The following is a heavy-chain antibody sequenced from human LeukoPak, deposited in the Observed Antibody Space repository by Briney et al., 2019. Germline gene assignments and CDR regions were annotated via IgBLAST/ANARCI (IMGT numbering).Heavy chain of an antibody. Sequence: GASVKVSCKASGYTFTNHYMHWVRQAPGQGLEWMGIINPSGGGTSYAQKFQGRVTMTRDMSTNTFYMELSSLRFDDTAVYYCARVRTLDAFDIWGQGTMVTVSS. CDR3: ARVRTLDAFDI. CDR2: INPSGGGT. CDR1: GYTFTNHY. J-gene: IGHJ3*02. D-gene: IGHD1-14*01. V-gene: IGHV1-46*01.